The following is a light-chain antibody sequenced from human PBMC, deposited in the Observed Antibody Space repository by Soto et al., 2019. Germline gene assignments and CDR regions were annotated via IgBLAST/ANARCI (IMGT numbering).Light chain of an antibody. CDR3: QQSYSTPRT. V-gene: IGKV1-5*03. CDR2: KAS. J-gene: IGKJ1*01. CDR1: QSINKW. Sequence: DIQMTQSPSTLSASIGDRVTITCRASQSINKWLAWHQQKPGKAPKLLIYKASNLQSGVPSSFSGSGSGTDFTLTISSLQPEDFATYYCQQSYSTPRTFGQGTKVDIK.